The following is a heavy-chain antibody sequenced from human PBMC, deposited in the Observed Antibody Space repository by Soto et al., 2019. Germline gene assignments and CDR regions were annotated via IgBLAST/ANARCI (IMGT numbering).Heavy chain of an antibody. J-gene: IGHJ4*02. D-gene: IGHD3-10*01. V-gene: IGHV1-8*01. CDR3: ARGRASGSYYLLDY. CDR2: INPNSGNI. CDR1: GNTFTSYD. Sequence: ASVKVSCKASGNTFTSYDINWVRQATGHGLEWMGWINPNSGNIGYAQNFQGRVTMTRDTAIRTAYMEVSRLRSDDTAVYYCARGRASGSYYLLDYWGQGTLVTVSS.